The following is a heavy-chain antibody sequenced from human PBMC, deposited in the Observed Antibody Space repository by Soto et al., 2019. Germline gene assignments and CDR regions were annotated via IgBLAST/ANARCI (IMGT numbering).Heavy chain of an antibody. J-gene: IGHJ6*03. CDR1: GGSISSYY. CDR3: ARVPPYISPYYYYMDV. CDR2: IYYSGST. Sequence: PSETLSLTCTVSGGSISSYYWSWIRQPPGKGLEWIGYIYYSGSTNYNPSLKSRVTISVDTSKNQFSLKLSSVTAADTAVYYCARVPPYISPYYYYMDVWGKGTTVTVSS. V-gene: IGHV4-59*01. D-gene: IGHD3-16*01.